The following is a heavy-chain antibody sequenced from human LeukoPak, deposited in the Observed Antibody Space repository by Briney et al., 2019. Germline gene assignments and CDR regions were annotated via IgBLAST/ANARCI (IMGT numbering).Heavy chain of an antibody. D-gene: IGHD6-6*01. J-gene: IGHJ6*03. Sequence: ASETLSLTCTVSGGSISSGDYYWSWIRQPPGKGLEWIGYIYYSGSTYYNPSLKSRVTISVDTSKNQLSLKLSSVTAADTAVYYCARAAAVSSGRPYYYYYYMDVWGKGTTVTVSS. V-gene: IGHV4-30-4*08. CDR1: GGSISSGDYY. CDR3: ARAAAVSSGRPYYYYYYMDV. CDR2: IYYSGST.